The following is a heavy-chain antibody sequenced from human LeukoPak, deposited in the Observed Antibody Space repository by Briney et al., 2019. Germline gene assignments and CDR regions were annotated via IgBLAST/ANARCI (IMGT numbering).Heavy chain of an antibody. CDR1: GGSFSGYY. CDR2: INHSGST. J-gene: IGHJ4*02. CDR3: ARGLRKLLRLFDY. V-gene: IGHV4-34*01. D-gene: IGHD3-22*01. Sequence: SETLSLTCAVYGGSFSGYYWSWIRQPPGKGLEWIGEINHSGSTNYNPSLKSRVTISVDTSKNQFSLKLSSVTAADAAVYYCARGLRKLLRLFDYWGQGTLVTVSS.